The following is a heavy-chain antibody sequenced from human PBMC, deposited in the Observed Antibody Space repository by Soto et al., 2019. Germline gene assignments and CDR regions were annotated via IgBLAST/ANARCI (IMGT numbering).Heavy chain of an antibody. J-gene: IGHJ4*02. V-gene: IGHV3-33*01. CDR3: AREPNAAWYYFDY. D-gene: IGHD2-8*01. CDR1: GFTFSSYG. CDR2: IWYDGSNK. Sequence: QVQLVESGGGVVQPGRSLRLSCAASGFTFSSYGMHWVRQAPGKGLEWVAVIWYDGSNKYYADSVKGRFTISRDNSKNTMYLQMNSLRAEDTAVYDCAREPNAAWYYFDYWGQGTLVTVSS.